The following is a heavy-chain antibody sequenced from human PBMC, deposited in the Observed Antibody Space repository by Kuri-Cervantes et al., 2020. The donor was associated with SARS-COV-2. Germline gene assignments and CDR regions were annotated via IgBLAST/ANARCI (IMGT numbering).Heavy chain of an antibody. CDR2: TYYSGST. V-gene: IGHV4-38-2*01. J-gene: IGHJ3*02. CDR3: ARLGAFDI. Sequence: SETLPLTCAVSGYSISSGYYWGWIRQPPGKGLEWIGYTYYSGSTNYNPSLKSRVTISVDTSKNQFSLKLSSVTAADTAVYYCARLGAFDIWGQGTMVTVSS. CDR1: GYSISSGYY.